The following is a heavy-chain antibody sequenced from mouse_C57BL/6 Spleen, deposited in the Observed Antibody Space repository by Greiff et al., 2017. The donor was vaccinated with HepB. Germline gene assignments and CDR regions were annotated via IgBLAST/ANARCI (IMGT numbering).Heavy chain of an antibody. CDR1: GYTFTSYW. Sequence: QVQLKQPGAELVKPGASVKLSCKASGYTFTSYWMHWVKQRPGQGLEWIGMIHPNSGSTNYNEKFKSKATLTVDKSSSTAYMQLSSLTSEDSAVYYCARGYSNYEAYAMDYWGQGTSVTVSS. CDR3: ARGYSNYEAYAMDY. V-gene: IGHV1-64*01. J-gene: IGHJ4*01. D-gene: IGHD2-5*01. CDR2: IHPNSGST.